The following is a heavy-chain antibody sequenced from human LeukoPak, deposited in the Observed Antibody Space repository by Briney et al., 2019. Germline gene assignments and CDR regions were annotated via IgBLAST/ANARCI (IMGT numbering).Heavy chain of an antibody. V-gene: IGHV3-23*01. CDR3: AKVSRGIVAAMDV. CDR1: GFTFSSFA. CDR2: ISGSGGAT. D-gene: IGHD6-25*01. J-gene: IGHJ6*03. Sequence: GGSLRLSCAASGFTFSSFAMSWVRQAPGKGLEWVSAISGSGGATYYADSVKGRFTISRDNSKNTPYLQMNSLRAEDTAVYYCAKVSRGIVAAMDVWGKGTTVTVSS.